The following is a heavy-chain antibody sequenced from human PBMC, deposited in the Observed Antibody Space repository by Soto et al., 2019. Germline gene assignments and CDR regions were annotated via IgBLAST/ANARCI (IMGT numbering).Heavy chain of an antibody. V-gene: IGHV3-21*01. CDR1: GFTFSSYS. Sequence: EVQLVESGGGLVKPGGSLRLSCAASGFTFSSYSMNWVRQAPGKGLEWVSSISSSSSYIYYADSVKGRFTISRDNAKNSLYLQMNSLRAEDTAVYYCARVVCSSTSCYAPYFDYWGQGTLVTVSS. CDR2: ISSSSSYI. J-gene: IGHJ4*02. D-gene: IGHD2-2*01. CDR3: ARVVCSSTSCYAPYFDY.